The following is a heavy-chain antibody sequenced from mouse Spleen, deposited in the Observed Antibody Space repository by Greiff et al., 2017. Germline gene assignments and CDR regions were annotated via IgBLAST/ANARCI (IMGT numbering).Heavy chain of an antibody. CDR1: GYTFTDYE. CDR2: IDPETGGT. Sequence: QVHVKQSGAELVRPGASVTLSCKASGYTFTDYEMHWVKQTPVHGLEWIGAIDPETGGTAYNQKFKGKAILTADKSSSTAYMELRSLTSEDSAVYYCTRIYYYGSTHYYAMDYWGQGTSVTVSS. CDR3: TRIYYYGSTHYYAMDY. D-gene: IGHD1-1*01. J-gene: IGHJ4*01. V-gene: IGHV1-15*01.